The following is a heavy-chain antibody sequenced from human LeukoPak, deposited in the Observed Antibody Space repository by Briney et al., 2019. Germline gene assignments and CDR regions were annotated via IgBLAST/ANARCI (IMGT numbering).Heavy chain of an antibody. CDR3: ARDQCSSTSCYPALYYFDY. D-gene: IGHD2-2*01. Sequence: GASVKVSCKASGYTFTSYGISWVRQAPGQGLEWMGWISAYNGNTNYAQKLQGRVTMTTDTSTSTAYMELRSLRSDDTAVYYCARDQCSSTSCYPALYYFDYWGQGTLVTVSS. J-gene: IGHJ4*02. V-gene: IGHV1-18*01. CDR1: GYTFTSYG. CDR2: ISAYNGNT.